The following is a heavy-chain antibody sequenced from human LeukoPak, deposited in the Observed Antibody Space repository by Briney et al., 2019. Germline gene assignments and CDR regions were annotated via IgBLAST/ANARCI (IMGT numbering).Heavy chain of an antibody. CDR3: ARSLRSGYGYYYYMDV. CDR1: GDTVSSNSAA. D-gene: IGHD3-3*01. Sequence: SQTLSLTCAISGDTVSSNSAAWNWIRQSPSRGLEWLGRTYYRSKWYNGYAVSVKSRITINPDTSKNHFSLKLSSVTAADTAVYYCARSLRSGYGYYYYMDVWGKGTTVTVSS. V-gene: IGHV6-1*01. J-gene: IGHJ6*03. CDR2: TYYRSKWYN.